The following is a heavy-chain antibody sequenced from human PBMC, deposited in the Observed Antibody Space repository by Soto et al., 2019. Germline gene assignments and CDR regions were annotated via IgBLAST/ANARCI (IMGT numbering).Heavy chain of an antibody. CDR1: GYTFTGYY. CDR2: INPNSGGT. V-gene: IGHV1-2*04. Sequence: ASVKVSCKASGYTFTGYYMHWVRQAPGQGLEWMGWINPNSGGTNYAQKFQGWVTMTRDTSISTAYMELSRLRSDDTAVYYCARDLIAAAGRGDYYYYGMDVWGQGTTVTVSS. J-gene: IGHJ6*02. D-gene: IGHD6-13*01. CDR3: ARDLIAAAGRGDYYYYGMDV.